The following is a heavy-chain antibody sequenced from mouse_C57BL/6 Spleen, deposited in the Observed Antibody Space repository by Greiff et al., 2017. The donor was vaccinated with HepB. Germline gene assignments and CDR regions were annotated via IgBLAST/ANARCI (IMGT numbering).Heavy chain of an antibody. V-gene: IGHV1-61*01. Sequence: VQLQQSGAELVRPGSSVKLSCKASGYTFTSYWMDWVKQRPGQGLEWIGNIYPSDSETHYNQKFKDKATLTVDKSSSTAYMQLSSLTSEDSAVYYCAPIYYGIFAYWGHGTLVTVSA. CDR3: APIYYGIFAY. D-gene: IGHD2-1*01. CDR2: IYPSDSET. CDR1: GYTFTSYW. J-gene: IGHJ3*01.